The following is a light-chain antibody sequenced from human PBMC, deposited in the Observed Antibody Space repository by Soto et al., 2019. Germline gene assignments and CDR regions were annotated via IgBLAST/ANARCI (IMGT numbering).Light chain of an antibody. Sequence: EIVMTQSPATLSVSPVERATLSCRASQSVSSNSAWYQQKPGQAPRLLIYGASTSATGIPARFSGSVSGTECTLTISSLQSEHIAVYYCQQYNNWPPLFSFGARTKVDSK. V-gene: IGKV3-15*01. CDR1: QSVSSN. J-gene: IGKJ3*01. CDR2: GAS. CDR3: QQYNNWPPLFS.